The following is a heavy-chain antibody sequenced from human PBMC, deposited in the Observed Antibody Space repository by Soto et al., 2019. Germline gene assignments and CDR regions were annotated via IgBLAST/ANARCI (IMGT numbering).Heavy chain of an antibody. Sequence: SETLSLTCAVYGGSFSGYYWSWIRQPPGKGLEWIGEINHSGSTNYNPSLKSRVTISVDTSKNQFSLKLSSVTAADTAVYYCAREAGRNIAVAGRDAFDIWGQGTMVTVSS. J-gene: IGHJ3*02. CDR1: GGSFSGYY. D-gene: IGHD6-19*01. CDR3: AREAGRNIAVAGRDAFDI. V-gene: IGHV4-34*01. CDR2: INHSGST.